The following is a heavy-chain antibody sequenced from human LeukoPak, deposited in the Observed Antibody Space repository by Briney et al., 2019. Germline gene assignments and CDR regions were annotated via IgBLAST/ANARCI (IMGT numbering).Heavy chain of an antibody. CDR1: GFTFSSYS. CDR2: LSSSSIYI. CDR3: ARDWAAASENYYYYGMDV. Sequence: GGSLRLSCAASGFTFSSYSMNWVRQAPGKGLEWVSSLSSSSIYIYYADSVKCRFTISRDHANNSLYLQMNSLRDEDTAVYYCARDWAAASENYYYYGMDVGGQGTTVTVS. V-gene: IGHV3-21*01. J-gene: IGHJ6*02. D-gene: IGHD6-13*01.